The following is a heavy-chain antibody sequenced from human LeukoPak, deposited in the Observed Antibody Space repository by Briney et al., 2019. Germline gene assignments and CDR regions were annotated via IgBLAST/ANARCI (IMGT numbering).Heavy chain of an antibody. CDR1: GFTFSSYS. CDR2: ISSSSSYI. J-gene: IGHJ1*01. Sequence: AGGSLRLSCAASGFTFSSYSMNWVRQAPGKGLEWVSSISSSSSYIYYADSVKGRFTISRDNAKNSLYLQMNSLRAEDTAVYYCASHPQSYNSGVLTHWGQGTLVTVSS. V-gene: IGHV3-21*01. D-gene: IGHD3-10*01. CDR3: ASHPQSYNSGVLTH.